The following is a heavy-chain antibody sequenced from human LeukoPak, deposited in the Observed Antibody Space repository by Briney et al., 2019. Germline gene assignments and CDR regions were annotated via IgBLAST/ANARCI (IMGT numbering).Heavy chain of an antibody. J-gene: IGHJ5*02. CDR1: GASISRYS. CDR2: IYYSGSN. D-gene: IGHD2-2*01. V-gene: IGHV4-59*01. Sequence: KSSESLSLSCTVSGASISRYSTSWIRQPPGKGLEWIGYIYYSGSNNYNPSLKSRLTISVKESKNQFSLKLSTVTAADTAVYYCARAVVPAAMRGNWFDPWGQGTLVTVSS. CDR3: ARAVVPAAMRGNWFDP.